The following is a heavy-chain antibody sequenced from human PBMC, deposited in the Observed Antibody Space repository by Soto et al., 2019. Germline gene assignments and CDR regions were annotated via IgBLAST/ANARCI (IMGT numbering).Heavy chain of an antibody. Sequence: SVKVSCKASGGTFSSYAISWVRQAPGQGLEWMGGIIPIFGTANYAQKFQGRVTITADESTSTAYMELSSLRSEDAAVYYCALTVTTAWSYYDSSGYQYPFDYWGQGTLVTVSS. CDR3: ALTVTTAWSYYDSSGYQYPFDY. D-gene: IGHD3-22*01. V-gene: IGHV1-69*13. J-gene: IGHJ4*02. CDR2: IIPIFGTA. CDR1: GGTFSSYA.